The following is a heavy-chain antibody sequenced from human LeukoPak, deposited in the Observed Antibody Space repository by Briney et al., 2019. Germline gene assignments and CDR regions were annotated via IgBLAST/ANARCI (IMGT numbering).Heavy chain of an antibody. J-gene: IGHJ3*02. CDR3: ARDKWEPRYAFDI. CDR2: ISHSGNT. CDR1: GGAVNSYY. Sequence: PSETLSLTCIVSGGAVNSYYWSWIRQTPEKGLEWIGYISHSGNTDYAPSLKSRVTMSLDTSKNQFSLKLSSVTAADTAVYYCARDKWEPRYAFDIWGQGTMVTVSS. V-gene: IGHV4-59*02. D-gene: IGHD1-26*01.